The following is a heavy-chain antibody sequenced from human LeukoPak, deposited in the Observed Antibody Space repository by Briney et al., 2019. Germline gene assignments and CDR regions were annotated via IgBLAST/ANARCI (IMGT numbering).Heavy chain of an antibody. V-gene: IGHV3-13*04. CDR2: IGKGGDT. Sequence: GGSLRLSCAASGFTFSNYDMHWVRQATGKGLEWVSGIGKGGDTYYADSVKGRFIISRENAKNSVYLQMNSLRAGDTALYYCARGGPGPFDYRGQGTLVTVSS. CDR3: ARGGPGPFDY. D-gene: IGHD3-16*01. J-gene: IGHJ4*02. CDR1: GFTFSNYD.